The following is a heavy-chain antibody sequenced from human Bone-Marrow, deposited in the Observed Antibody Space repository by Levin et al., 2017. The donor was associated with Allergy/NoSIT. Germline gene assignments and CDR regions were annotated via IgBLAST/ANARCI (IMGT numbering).Heavy chain of an antibody. CDR3: ARDSSDCSGGSCYGHFDY. CDR2: IYYSGST. V-gene: IGHV4-31*03. J-gene: IGHJ4*02. D-gene: IGHD2-15*01. Sequence: PSETLSLTCTVSGGSISSGGYYWSWIRQHPGTGLEWIGYIYYSGSTYYNPSLKSRVTISVDTSKNQFSLKLSSVTAADTAVYYCARDSSDCSGGSCYGHFDYWGQGTLVTVSS. CDR1: GGSISSGGYY.